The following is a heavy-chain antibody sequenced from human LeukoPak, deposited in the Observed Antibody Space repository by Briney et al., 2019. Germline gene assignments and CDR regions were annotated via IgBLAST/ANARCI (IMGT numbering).Heavy chain of an antibody. J-gene: IGHJ4*02. D-gene: IGHD1-1*01. CDR3: GRGTYSDY. V-gene: IGHV1-18*01. Sequence: GASVKVSCKASGCTFTDYGISWVRQAPGQGLEWMGWIGASNTNTDCPQNLQGRVTVTSDTSTSTAYMELRSLRSDDTAVYYCGRGTYSDYWGQGTLVTVSS. CDR1: GCTFTDYG. CDR2: IGASNTNT.